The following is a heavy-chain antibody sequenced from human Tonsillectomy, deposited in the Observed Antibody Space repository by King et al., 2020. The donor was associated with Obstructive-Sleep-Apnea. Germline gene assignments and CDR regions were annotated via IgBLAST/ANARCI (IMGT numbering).Heavy chain of an antibody. D-gene: IGHD6-13*01. V-gene: IGHV3-30*02. J-gene: IGHJ4*02. CDR2: IRYDGSNE. CDR1: EFTFSSYG. Sequence: VQLVESGGGVVQPGGALRLSCAASEFTFSSYGMHWVRQAPGKGLEGVAFIRYDGSNEYYLDSVKGRFTISRDNSKNTLYLQMNSLTVEDTAVYYCAKSSGVAAAGTYPFDYWGQGTLVTVSS. CDR3: AKSSGVAAAGTYPFDY.